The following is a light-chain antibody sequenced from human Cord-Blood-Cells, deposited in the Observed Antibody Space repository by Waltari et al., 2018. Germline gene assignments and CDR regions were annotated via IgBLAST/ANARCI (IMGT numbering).Light chain of an antibody. CDR1: QSISSY. V-gene: IGKV1-39*01. CDR3: QQSYSTLYT. CDR2: AAS. Sequence: DIQMTQSPSSLSASVGDRVTITCRASQSISSYLNWYQQKPRKAPKLLIYAASSLQIGVPSRFSGSGSGTDFTLTISSLQPEDFATYYCQQSYSTLYTFGQGTKLEIK. J-gene: IGKJ2*01.